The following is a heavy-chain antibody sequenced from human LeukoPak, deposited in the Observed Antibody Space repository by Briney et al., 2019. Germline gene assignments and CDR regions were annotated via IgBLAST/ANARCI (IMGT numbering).Heavy chain of an antibody. D-gene: IGHD5-24*01. J-gene: IGHJ4*02. V-gene: IGHV3-64D*06. CDR1: GFIFTDYT. CDR3: VKDTRDTRDDY. CDR2: ITNYGDAT. Sequence: PGGSLRLSCSASGFIFTDYTIHWVRQAPGKGLEYVSAITNYGDATYYPDSVKGRFTISRDNSKNTVWLQMSSLRPEDTAVYYCVKDTRDTRDDYWGQGTLVTVSS.